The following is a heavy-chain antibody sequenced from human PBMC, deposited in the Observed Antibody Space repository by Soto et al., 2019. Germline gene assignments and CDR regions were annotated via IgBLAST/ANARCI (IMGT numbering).Heavy chain of an antibody. CDR1: ASTFSNYS. CDR3: AGGDNYYALGV. J-gene: IGHJ6*02. V-gene: IGHV3-30*04. Sequence: QLQLVESGGGVVQPGRSLRLSCAASASTFSNYSMHWVRQAPGKGLEWVAFISYDGSNSNYADFVEGRFTISRDNPKNMLYLQLSSLRPDDTAVYYCAGGDNYYALGVWGQGTTVTVSS. D-gene: IGHD2-15*01. CDR2: ISYDGSNS.